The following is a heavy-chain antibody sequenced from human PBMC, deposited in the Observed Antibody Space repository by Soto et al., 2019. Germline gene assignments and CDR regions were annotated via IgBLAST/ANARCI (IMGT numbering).Heavy chain of an antibody. Sequence: EVQLLESGGGLVQPGVSLRLSCVGSGFCFSRYTMTWVRQAPGKGLEWVSSFSATSENTYYADSVRGRFTISRDNSKNTLFLQMNSLTAEDTAMYYCAKARDQQWVRLPFDYWGQGILVIVSS. D-gene: IGHD6-19*01. CDR1: GFCFSRYT. CDR3: AKARDQQWVRLPFDY. V-gene: IGHV3-23*01. CDR2: FSATSENT. J-gene: IGHJ4*02.